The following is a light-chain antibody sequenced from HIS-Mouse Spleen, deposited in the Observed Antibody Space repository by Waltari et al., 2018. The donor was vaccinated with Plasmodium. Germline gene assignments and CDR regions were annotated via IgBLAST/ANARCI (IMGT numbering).Light chain of an antibody. CDR2: EDS. V-gene: IGLV3-10*01. CDR3: YSTDSSGNHRV. J-gene: IGLJ3*02. CDR1: ALPKKY. Sequence: SYALTQPPSVSVSPGQTARIPCSGDALPKKYAYWYQQKSGQAPVLVIYEDSKRPPGIPERFSGSSSGTMATLTISGAQVEDEADYYCYSTDSSGNHRVFGGGTKLTVL.